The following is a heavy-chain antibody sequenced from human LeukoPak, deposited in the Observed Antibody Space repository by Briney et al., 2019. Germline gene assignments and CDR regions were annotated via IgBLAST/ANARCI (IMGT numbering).Heavy chain of an antibody. CDR2: ISSSSSTI. Sequence: PGGSLRLSCADSGFTFSSYSMNWVRQAPGKGLEWVSYISSSSSTIYYADSVKGRFTISRDNAKNSLYLQMNSLRAEDTAVYYCARDQEWNYYGSGHYYYYYGMDVWGQGTTVTVSS. D-gene: IGHD3-10*01. CDR1: GFTFSSYS. CDR3: ARDQEWNYYGSGHYYYYYGMDV. J-gene: IGHJ6*02. V-gene: IGHV3-48*04.